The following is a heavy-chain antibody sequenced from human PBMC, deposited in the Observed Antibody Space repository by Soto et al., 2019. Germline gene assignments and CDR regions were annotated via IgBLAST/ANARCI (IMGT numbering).Heavy chain of an antibody. CDR2: VSHSGIA. D-gene: IGHD2-15*01. Sequence: QVQLQQWGAGLLKPSETLSLTCTVYGASFAGYYWTCLRQSQGKGLEWIGEVSHSGIAKYNPSLESRAHISLDTSSNQFYLDLTSLTDAHTAVYYCARYGGTSIWYIDIWGRGPLVSDSS. V-gene: IGHV4-34*01. CDR1: GASFAGYY. CDR3: ARYGGTSIWYIDI. J-gene: IGHJ2*01.